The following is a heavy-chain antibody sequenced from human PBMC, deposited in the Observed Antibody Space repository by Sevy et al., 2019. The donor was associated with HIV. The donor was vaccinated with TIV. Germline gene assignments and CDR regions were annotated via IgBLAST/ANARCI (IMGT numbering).Heavy chain of an antibody. CDR1: GFTFSSYA. D-gene: IGHD3-22*01. J-gene: IGHJ3*02. CDR2: ISGSGGST. V-gene: IGHV3-23*01. Sequence: GGSLRLSCAASGFTFSSYAMSWVRQAPGKGLEWVSAISGSGGSTYYADSVKGRFTISRDNSKNTLYLQMNSLRAEDTAVYYCAKDVGSITMIVPGAFDIWGQGTMVTVSS. CDR3: AKDVGSITMIVPGAFDI.